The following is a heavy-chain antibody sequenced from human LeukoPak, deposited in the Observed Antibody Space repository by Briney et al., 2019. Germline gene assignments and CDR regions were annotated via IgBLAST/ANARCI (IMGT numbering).Heavy chain of an antibody. CDR2: ISAGGGST. J-gene: IGHJ6*02. D-gene: IGHD5-18*01. CDR3: AKAPVEYSYGYFYCMDV. V-gene: IGHV3-23*01. Sequence: ETGGSLRLSCAASGFTFSRYAMSWVRQAPGKGLEWVSAISAGGGSTFYADPVKGRFTISRDNSKNTLYLQMNSLRAEDTAVYYCAKAPVEYSYGYFYCMDVWGQGTTVTVSS. CDR1: GFTFSRYA.